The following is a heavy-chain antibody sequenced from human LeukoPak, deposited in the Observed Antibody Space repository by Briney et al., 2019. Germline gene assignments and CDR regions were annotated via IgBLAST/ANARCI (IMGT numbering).Heavy chain of an antibody. J-gene: IGHJ4*02. CDR1: GFAFSRFA. D-gene: IGHD4-17*01. V-gene: IGHV3-23*01. CDR3: AKDRYGDYSFES. CDR2: ISGSGSDT. Sequence: GGSLRLSCAASGFAFSRFAMSWVRQAPGKGLEWVSAISGSGSDTYYADSVEGRFTVSRDNSKNTLYLQMNSLRAEDTALYYCAKDRYGDYSFESWGQGTLVTVSS.